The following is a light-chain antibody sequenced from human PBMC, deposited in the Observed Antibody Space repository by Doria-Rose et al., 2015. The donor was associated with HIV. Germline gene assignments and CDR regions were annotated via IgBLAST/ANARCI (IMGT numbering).Light chain of an antibody. CDR3: HQYGTSWT. CDR1: QSFSSTY. CDR2: DGS. J-gene: IGKJ1*01. Sequence: TQSPGTLSLSPGERATLSCRASQSFSSTYLAWYQQKPGQAPSLLIYDGSTRATGIPDRFRASVSGTDFTLTINRLEPEDFALYYCHQYGTSWTFGQGTKVEI. V-gene: IGKV3-20*01.